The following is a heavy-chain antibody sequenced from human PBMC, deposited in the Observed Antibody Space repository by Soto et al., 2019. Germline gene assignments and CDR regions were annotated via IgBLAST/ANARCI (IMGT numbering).Heavy chain of an antibody. Sequence: EVQLVESGGGLVKPGGSLRLSCAASGFTFSSYSMNWVRHAPGKGLEWVSSISSSRSYIYYADSVKGRFTISRDNAKNSLYLQMNSLRADDTAVYYCARAPGYCSGGSCYPIYFDYWGQGTLVTVSS. V-gene: IGHV3-21*01. D-gene: IGHD2-15*01. J-gene: IGHJ4*02. CDR2: ISSSRSYI. CDR3: ARAPGYCSGGSCYPIYFDY. CDR1: GFTFSSYS.